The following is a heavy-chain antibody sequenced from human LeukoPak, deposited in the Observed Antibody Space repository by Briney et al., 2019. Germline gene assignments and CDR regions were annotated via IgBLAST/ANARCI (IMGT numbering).Heavy chain of an antibody. V-gene: IGHV4-34*01. CDR2: INHSGST. J-gene: IGHJ4*02. CDR3: ARSPHYYDSSGYYFRSFYFDY. D-gene: IGHD3-22*01. Sequence: PSETLSLTCAVYGGSFSGYYWSWIRQPPGKGLEWIGEINHSGSTNYNPSLKSRVTISVDTSKNQFSLKLSSVTAADTAVYYCARSPHYYDSSGYYFRSFYFDYWGQGTLVTVSS. CDR1: GGSFSGYY.